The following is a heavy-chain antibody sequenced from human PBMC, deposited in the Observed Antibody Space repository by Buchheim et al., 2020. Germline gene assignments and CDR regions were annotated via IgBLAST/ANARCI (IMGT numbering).Heavy chain of an antibody. CDR1: GFTFSSYA. D-gene: IGHD3-22*01. CDR2: ISGSGGST. J-gene: IGHJ6*02. CDR3: AKGLLEGYYDSSGYLYYYYYGMDV. Sequence: EVQLLESGGGLVQPGGSLRLSCAASGFTFSSYAMSWVRQAPGKGLEWVSAISGSGGSTYHADSVKGRFTISRDNSKNTLYLQMNSLRAEDTAVYYCAKGLLEGYYDSSGYLYYYYYGMDVWGQGTT. V-gene: IGHV3-23*01.